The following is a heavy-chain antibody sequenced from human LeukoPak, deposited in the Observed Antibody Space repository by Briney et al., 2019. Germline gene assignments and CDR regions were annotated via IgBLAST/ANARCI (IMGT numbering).Heavy chain of an antibody. V-gene: IGHV5-51*01. CDR1: GYSFTSYW. J-gene: IGHJ4*02. CDR3: ARHSGSYGDPKFEY. Sequence: GESLKISCKGSGYSFTSYWIGWMLQMPGKGLEWMRIIYPGDSDTRYSPSFQGQVTISADKSISTAYLQWSSLKASDTAMYYCARHSGSYGDPKFEYWGQGTLVTVSS. D-gene: IGHD4-17*01. CDR2: IYPGDSDT.